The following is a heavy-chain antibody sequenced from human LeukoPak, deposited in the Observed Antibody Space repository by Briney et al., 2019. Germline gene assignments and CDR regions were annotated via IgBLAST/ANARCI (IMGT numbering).Heavy chain of an antibody. J-gene: IGHJ4*02. CDR3: ARGRDGYIFDY. CDR2: ISSSSSYI. V-gene: IGHV3-21*01. CDR1: GFTFISCS. D-gene: IGHD5-24*01. Sequence: GGSLRLSCAASGFTFISCSMNWVRQAPGKGLEWVSSISSSSSYIYYADSVKGRFTISRDNAKNSLYLQMNSLRAEDTAVYYCARGRDGYIFDYWGQGTLVTVSS.